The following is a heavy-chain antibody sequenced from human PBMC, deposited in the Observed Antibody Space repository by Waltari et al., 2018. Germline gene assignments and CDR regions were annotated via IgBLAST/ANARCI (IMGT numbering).Heavy chain of an antibody. Sequence: QVQLQESGPGLVRPSETLSLTCAVSGYSISRGYYWGWIRQSPGKGLEWFGFIYHSGSTYFNPSLKSRVTISVDTSKNQFFLKLNSVTAEDTAVYHCARHSSGYYYYLDYWGQGTLVTVSS. V-gene: IGHV4-38-2*01. D-gene: IGHD3-22*01. CDR2: IYHSGST. CDR3: ARHSSGYYYYLDY. CDR1: GYSISRGYY. J-gene: IGHJ4*02.